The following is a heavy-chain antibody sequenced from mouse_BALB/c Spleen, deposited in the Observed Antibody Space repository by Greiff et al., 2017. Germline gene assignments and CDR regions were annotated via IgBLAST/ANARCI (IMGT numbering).Heavy chain of an antibody. CDR3: ARGLYYYGTSGDAMDY. V-gene: IGHV5-9-4*01. D-gene: IGHD1-1*01. CDR2: ISSGGSYT. Sequence: EVQLVESGGGLVQPGGSRKLSCAASGFTFSSYAMSWVRQSPEKRLEWVAEISSGGSYTYYPDTVTGRFTISRDNAKNTLYLEMSSLRSEDTAMYYCARGLYYYGTSGDAMDYWGQGTSVTVSS. CDR1: GFTFSSYA. J-gene: IGHJ4*01.